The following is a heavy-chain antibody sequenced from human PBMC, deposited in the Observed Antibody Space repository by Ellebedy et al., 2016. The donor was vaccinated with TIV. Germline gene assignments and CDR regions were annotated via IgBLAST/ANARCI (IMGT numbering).Heavy chain of an antibody. CDR1: GGSISSSSYY. D-gene: IGHD1-26*01. V-gene: IGHV4-39*01. J-gene: IGHJ6*03. CDR3: ARHGIYYYYTDV. CDR2: MYYSGIT. Sequence: SETLSLTXTVSGGSISSSSYYWGWIRQPPGKGLEWIGSMYYSGITYYNASLKSRVTISVDTSNNQFSLKLSSVTAADTAVYYCARHGIYYYYTDVWGKGTSVTVSS.